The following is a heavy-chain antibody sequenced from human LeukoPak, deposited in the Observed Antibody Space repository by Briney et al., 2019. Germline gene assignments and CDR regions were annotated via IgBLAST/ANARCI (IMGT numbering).Heavy chain of an antibody. CDR2: ITPNADRT. D-gene: IGHD3-22*01. Sequence: GGSLRLSCAASGFTFGSYGMRWVRQAPGKGLEWVSFITPNADRTSYADSVEGRFTISRDNPRNTVYMQMNSLRDEDTAVYYCAIMHGYYDGSGYWVQWGQGTLVTVSS. CDR3: AIMHGYYDGSGYWVQ. J-gene: IGHJ1*01. V-gene: IGHV3-23*01. CDR1: GFTFGSYG.